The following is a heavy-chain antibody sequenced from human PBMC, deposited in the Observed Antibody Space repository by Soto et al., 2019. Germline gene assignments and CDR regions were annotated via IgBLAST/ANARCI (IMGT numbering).Heavy chain of an antibody. Sequence: QVQLVESGGGGVQPGRSLRLSCAASGFSFSRYGMHWVRPTPGKGLEWVAVISYDGTSKYYADSVKGLFTISRDNSKNMLYMHMNSLRPEDTAVYYCANEYIRPFEYWGQGPRVTVA. D-gene: IGHD1-20*01. J-gene: IGHJ4*02. CDR1: GFSFSRYG. CDR3: ANEYIRPFEY. V-gene: IGHV3-30*18. CDR2: ISYDGTSK.